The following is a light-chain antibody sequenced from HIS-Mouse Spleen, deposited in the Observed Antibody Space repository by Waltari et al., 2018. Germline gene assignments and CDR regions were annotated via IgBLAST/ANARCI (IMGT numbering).Light chain of an antibody. CDR2: DVS. CDR1: RSYVGGYNY. CDR3: CSYAGSYNWV. J-gene: IGLJ3*02. V-gene: IGLV2-11*01. Sequence: QSALTQPRSVSGSPGQSVPISCPGTRSYVGGYNYFPWYQQHPGKAPKPMIYDVSKRPSGVPDRFSGSKSGNTASLTISGLQAEDEADYYCCSYAGSYNWVFGGGTKLTVL.